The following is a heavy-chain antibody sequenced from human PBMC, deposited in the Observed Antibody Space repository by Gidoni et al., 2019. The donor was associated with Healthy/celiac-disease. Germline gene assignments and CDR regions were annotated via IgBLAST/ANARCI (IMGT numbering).Heavy chain of an antibody. CDR1: GFTFSSYG. CDR2: IRYDGSNK. V-gene: IGHV3-30*02. D-gene: IGHD3-10*01. Sequence: QVQLVESGGGVVQPGGSRRLSCAASGFTFSSYGMHWVRQAPGKGLEWVAFIRYDGSNKYYADSVKGRFTISRDNSKNTLYLQMNSLRAEDTAVYYCAKELRITMVRGGVYYMDVWGKGTTVTVSS. CDR3: AKELRITMVRGGVYYMDV. J-gene: IGHJ6*03.